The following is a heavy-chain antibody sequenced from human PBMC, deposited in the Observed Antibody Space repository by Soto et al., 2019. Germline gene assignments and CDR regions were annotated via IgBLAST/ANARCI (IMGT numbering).Heavy chain of an antibody. D-gene: IGHD1-1*01. CDR1: GYTFRNYD. CDR2: ISISKGKT. V-gene: IGHV1-18*01. CDR3: ARKGYIGNFSFDV. J-gene: IGHJ6*02. Sequence: QVQLVQSGAEVKRPGASVKVSCKASGYTFRNYDVAWVRRAPGHGLEWMGWISISKGKTYYEESLQGRVTMTIDTGTATANIEARSLRSDDTAVYYCARKGYIGNFSFDVCGQGTTVTVSS.